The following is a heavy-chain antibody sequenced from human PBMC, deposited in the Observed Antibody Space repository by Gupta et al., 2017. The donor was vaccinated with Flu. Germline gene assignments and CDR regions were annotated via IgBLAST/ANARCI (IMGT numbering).Heavy chain of an antibody. D-gene: IGHD4-17*01. Sequence: QVQLVESGGGVVQPGRSLRLSCAASGFTFSSYGMHWVRQAPGKGLEWVAVIWYDGSNKYYADSVKGRFTISRDNSKNTLYLQMNSLRAEDTAVYYCARYQSYGDYHNWFDPWGQGTLVTVSA. CDR1: GFTFSSYG. V-gene: IGHV3-33*01. CDR3: ARYQSYGDYHNWFDP. CDR2: IWYDGSNK. J-gene: IGHJ5*02.